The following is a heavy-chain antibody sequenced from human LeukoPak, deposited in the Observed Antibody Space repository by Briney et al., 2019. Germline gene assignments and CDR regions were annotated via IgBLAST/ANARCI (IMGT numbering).Heavy chain of an antibody. V-gene: IGHV3-74*01. D-gene: IGHD3-10*01. CDR3: ARRGNYYGSGSRNWGFDY. CDR1: GFTVSSNY. J-gene: IGHJ4*02. Sequence: GGSLRLSCAASGFTVSSNYMSWVRQAPGKGLVWVSRINSDGSSAIYADSVKGRFTISRDNAKNTLYLQMNSLRAEDTAVYYCARRGNYYGSGSRNWGFDYWGQGTLVTVSS. CDR2: INSDGSSA.